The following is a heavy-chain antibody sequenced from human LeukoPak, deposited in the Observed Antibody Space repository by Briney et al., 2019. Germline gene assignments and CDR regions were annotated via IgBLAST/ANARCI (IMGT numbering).Heavy chain of an antibody. CDR1: GGTFISYA. V-gene: IGHV1-69*01. CDR3: ARGAIGEMATKEGAFDI. D-gene: IGHD5-24*01. Sequence: GSSVKVSCKASGGTFISYAISWVRQAPGQGLEWMGGIIPIFGTANYAQKFQGRVTITADESTSTAYMELSSLRSEDMAVYYCARGAIGEMATKEGAFDIWGQGTMVTVSS. J-gene: IGHJ3*02. CDR2: IIPIFGTA.